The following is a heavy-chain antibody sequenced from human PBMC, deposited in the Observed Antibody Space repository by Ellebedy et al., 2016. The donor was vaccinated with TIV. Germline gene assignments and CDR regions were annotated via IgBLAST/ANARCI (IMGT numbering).Heavy chain of an antibody. CDR1: GGSFSGYY. D-gene: IGHD3-22*01. CDR3: ARSPLEYDSSGLDV. Sequence: SETLSLTCAVYGGSFSGYYWSWIRQPPGKGLEWIGEINHSGSTNYNPSLKSRVTISVDTSSNQFSLTLSSVTAADTAVYYCARSPLEYDSSGLDVWGQGTSVTVSS. V-gene: IGHV4-34*01. J-gene: IGHJ6*02. CDR2: INHSGST.